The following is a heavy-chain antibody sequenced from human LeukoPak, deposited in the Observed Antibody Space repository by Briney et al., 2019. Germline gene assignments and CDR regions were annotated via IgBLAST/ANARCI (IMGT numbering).Heavy chain of an antibody. J-gene: IGHJ3*02. CDR1: GGSISSSSYY. D-gene: IGHD6-13*01. CDR3: ARLIRGVAAAGDAFDI. CDR2: IYYSGST. Sequence: SETLSLTCTVSGGSISSSSYYWGWIRQHPGKGLEWIGSIYYSGSTYYNPSLKSRVTISVDTSKNQFSLKLSSVTAADTAVYYCARLIRGVAAAGDAFDIWGQGTMVTVSS. V-gene: IGHV4-39*01.